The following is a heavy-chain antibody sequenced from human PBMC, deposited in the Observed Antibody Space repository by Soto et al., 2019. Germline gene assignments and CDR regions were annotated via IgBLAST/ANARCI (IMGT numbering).Heavy chain of an antibody. D-gene: IGHD6-19*01. V-gene: IGHV3-33*01. CDR2: IWDDGSNK. J-gene: IGHJ6*02. CDR3: AREFSSGWYRYGMDV. CDR1: GFTFSRYG. Sequence: QVQRVESGGCVVQPGRSLRLSCAAYGFTFSRYGMHWVRQAPGKGLEWVAVIWDDGSNKYYADSVKGRFTISRDNSKNTLYLQMNSLRAEDTAVYYCAREFSSGWYRYGMDVWGQGTTVTVSS.